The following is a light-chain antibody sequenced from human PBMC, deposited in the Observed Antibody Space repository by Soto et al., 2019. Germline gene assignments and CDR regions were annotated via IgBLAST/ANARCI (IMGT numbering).Light chain of an antibody. CDR1: ENVYINS. J-gene: IGKJ3*01. V-gene: IGKV3-20*01. CDR3: HQYGTSPLT. Sequence: EIVLTQSPGTLSLSPGEGATLSCRASENVYINSFAWYQQKPGQPPRLLIYGAATRASAVPDRFSGSGSGADFTITITGLEPEDFAVYYFHQYGTSPLTFGPGTRVD. CDR2: GAA.